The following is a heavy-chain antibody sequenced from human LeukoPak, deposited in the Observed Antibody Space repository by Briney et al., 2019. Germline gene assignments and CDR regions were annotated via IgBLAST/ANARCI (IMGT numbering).Heavy chain of an antibody. V-gene: IGHV4-38-2*02. CDR3: ARAVPIPFGGAGAFDI. D-gene: IGHD3-16*01. CDR2: IYHSGST. Sequence: PSETLSLTCTVSGGSISSGYYWGWIRQPPGKGLEWIGSIYHSGSTYYNPSLKSRVTISVDTSKNQFSLKLSSVTAADTAVYYCARAVPIPFGGAGAFDIWGQGTMVTVSS. CDR1: GGSISSGYY. J-gene: IGHJ3*02.